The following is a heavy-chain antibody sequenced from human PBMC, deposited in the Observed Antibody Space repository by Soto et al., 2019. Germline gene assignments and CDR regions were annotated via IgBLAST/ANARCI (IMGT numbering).Heavy chain of an antibody. D-gene: IGHD3-3*01. Sequence: SETLSHTCTVSGGTISSSRCFWGWLRHHQGKGLEWIGSIYYSGSTYYNPSLKSRVTISVDTSKNQFSLKLSSVTAADTAVYYCARHFLTYYDLSSGYSHFRLDVWCQGRTVT. CDR3: ARHFLTYYDLSSGYSHFRLDV. V-gene: IGHV4-39*01. CDR1: GGTISSSRCF. CDR2: IYYSGST. J-gene: IGHJ6*02.